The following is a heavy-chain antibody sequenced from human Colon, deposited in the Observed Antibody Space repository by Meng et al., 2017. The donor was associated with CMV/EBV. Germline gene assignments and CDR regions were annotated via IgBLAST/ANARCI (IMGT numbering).Heavy chain of an antibody. Sequence: WKSAGGSFSSRGINWVRQATGQGLVWMASLITDLDIVYSVQKFEGRATITADKSTATAYMELSGLRADATADYCCARRHGSGSLDPWGQGTLVTVSS. CDR2: LITDLDIV. J-gene: IGHJ5*02. V-gene: IGHV1-69*04. CDR3: ARRHGSGSLDP. CDR1: GGSFSSRG. D-gene: IGHD3-10*01.